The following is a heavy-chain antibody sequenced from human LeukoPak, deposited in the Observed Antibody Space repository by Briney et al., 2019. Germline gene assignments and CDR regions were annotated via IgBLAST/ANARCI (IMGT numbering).Heavy chain of an antibody. J-gene: IGHJ6*04. Sequence: PSETLSLTXAVYGASFSGYYWAWIRQPPGKGLEWIGEINHTGSTTYNPSLKSRVAMSVDTSKNRFSLKLNSVTAADTAVYYCARGRLRFLEMDVWGKGTMVTVSS. CDR3: ARGRLRFLEMDV. D-gene: IGHD3-3*01. CDR1: GASFSGYY. CDR2: INHTGST. V-gene: IGHV4-34*01.